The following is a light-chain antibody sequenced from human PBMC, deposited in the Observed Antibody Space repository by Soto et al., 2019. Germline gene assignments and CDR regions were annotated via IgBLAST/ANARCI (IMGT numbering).Light chain of an antibody. CDR1: QSVSSNY. J-gene: IGKJ2*01. CDR2: ATS. V-gene: IGKV3-20*01. CDR3: QLYDSSPT. Sequence: EIVLTQSPGTLSLSPGEGATLSCRASQSVSSNYFAWYQQKPGQAPRLLIYATSSRAAGFTCKFSGSGSGTDFTLTISRLEPDDFALYFCQLYDSSPTFGLGTKLEIK.